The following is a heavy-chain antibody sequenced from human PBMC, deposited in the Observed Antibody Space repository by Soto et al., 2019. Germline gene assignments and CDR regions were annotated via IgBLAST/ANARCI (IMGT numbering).Heavy chain of an antibody. D-gene: IGHD3-22*01. Sequence: QITLKESGPTLVKPTQTLTLTCTFSGFSLSTSGVGVGWIRQPPGKALEWLALIYWDDDKRYSPSLKSRLTITKYTSKNQVVLTMTHMDPVDTATYYCAHLTYYYDSSGYYSRAEYFQHWGQGTLVTVSS. V-gene: IGHV2-5*02. CDR1: GFSLSTSGVG. CDR3: AHLTYYYDSSGYYSRAEYFQH. CDR2: IYWDDDK. J-gene: IGHJ1*01.